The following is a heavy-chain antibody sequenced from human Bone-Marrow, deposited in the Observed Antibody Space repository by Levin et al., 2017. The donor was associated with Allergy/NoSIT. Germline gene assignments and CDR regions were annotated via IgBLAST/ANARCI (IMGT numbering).Heavy chain of an antibody. CDR1: GGSISRSPYY. CDR2: IYYIGTT. V-gene: IGHV4-39*07. CDR3: AREGTPQSWDY. D-gene: IGHD1-14*01. J-gene: IGHJ4*02. Sequence: SETLSLTCTVSGGSISRSPYYWVWIRQPPGKGLEWIGSIYYIGTTYYNPSLKIRVTISVDTSKNHFSLKLTSVTAADTAVYYCAREGTPQSWDYWGQGTLVSVSS.